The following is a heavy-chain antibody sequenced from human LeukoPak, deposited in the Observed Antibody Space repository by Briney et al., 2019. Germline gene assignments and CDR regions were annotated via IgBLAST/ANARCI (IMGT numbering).Heavy chain of an antibody. V-gene: IGHV4-39*01. D-gene: IGHD6-13*01. J-gene: IGHJ4*02. CDR1: GDSISRSSYY. CDR3: ASHSSSWLQADY. Sequence: SETLSLTCTVSGDSISRSSYYWGWLRQPPGEGLEWIGNIYYSGSTHYNPSLKSRVTISVDTSKNQFSLRLSSVTAADTAVYYCASHSSSWLQADYWGQGTLVTVSS. CDR2: IYYSGST.